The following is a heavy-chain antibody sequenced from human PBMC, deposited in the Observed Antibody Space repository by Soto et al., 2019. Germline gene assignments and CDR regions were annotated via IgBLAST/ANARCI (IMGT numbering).Heavy chain of an antibody. CDR1: GGTFSSYA. Sequence: QVQLVQSGAEVKKPGSSVKVSCKASGGTFSSYAISWVRPAPGQGLEWMGGIIPIFGTANYAQKFQGRVTITADESTSTAYMELSSLRSEDTAVYYCARSTADCSSTSCYGTLDYWGQGTLVTVSS. D-gene: IGHD2-2*01. J-gene: IGHJ4*02. V-gene: IGHV1-69*01. CDR2: IIPIFGTA. CDR3: ARSTADCSSTSCYGTLDY.